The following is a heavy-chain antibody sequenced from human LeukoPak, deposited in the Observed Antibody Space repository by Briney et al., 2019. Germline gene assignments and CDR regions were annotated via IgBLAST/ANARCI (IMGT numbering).Heavy chain of an antibody. CDR2: ISSSGDKT. V-gene: IGHV3-11*01. J-gene: IGHJ5*01. Sequence: GGSLRLSCAASGFTFSNYYMSWIRQAPGKGQEWVSYISSSGDKTYHADSVKGRFTISRDNAKNSLYLQMNSLRAEDTALYYCARKTSSGPFDSWGQGTLVTVSS. CDR3: ARKTSSGPFDS. CDR1: GFTFSNYY. D-gene: IGHD3-22*01.